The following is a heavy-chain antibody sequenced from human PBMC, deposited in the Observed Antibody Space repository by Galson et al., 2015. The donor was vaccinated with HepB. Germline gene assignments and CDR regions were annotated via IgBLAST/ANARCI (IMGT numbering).Heavy chain of an antibody. J-gene: IGHJ6*03. CDR2: IIPIFGTA. D-gene: IGHD2-2*02. Sequence: SVKVSCKASGGTFSSYAISWVRQAPGQGLEWMGGIIPIFGTANYAQKFQGRVTITADESTSTAYMELSSLRSEDTAVYYCARGRVVVPAAIRYYYYMDVWGKGTTVTVSS. CDR1: GGTFSSYA. CDR3: ARGRVVVPAAIRYYYYMDV. V-gene: IGHV1-69*13.